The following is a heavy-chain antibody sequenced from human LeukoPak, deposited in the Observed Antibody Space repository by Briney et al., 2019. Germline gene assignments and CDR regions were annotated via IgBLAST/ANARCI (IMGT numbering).Heavy chain of an antibody. V-gene: IGHV1-46*01. CDR2: INPSGGST. CDR3: ARAGSSWYSLLDN. CDR1: GYTFTSYY. Sequence: GASVKVSCKASGYTFTSYYMHWVRQAPGQGLEWMGIINPSGGSTSYAQKFQGRVTMTRDTSTSTAYMELRSLRSDDTAVYYCARAGSSWYSLLDNWGQGTLVTVSS. D-gene: IGHD6-13*01. J-gene: IGHJ4*02.